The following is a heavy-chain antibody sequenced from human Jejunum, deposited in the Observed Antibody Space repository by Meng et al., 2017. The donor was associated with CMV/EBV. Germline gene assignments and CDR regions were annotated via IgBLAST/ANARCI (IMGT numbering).Heavy chain of an antibody. V-gene: IGHV2-5*02. J-gene: IGHJ4*02. CDR3: AHFVGGYYPSRPDY. CDR2: IYRGDDK. D-gene: IGHD1-26*01. Sequence: QNPLKESCPTLVKPTQTLTLTCSFSGFSPSTSGEGVGWIRQPPGKALEWLALIYRGDDKRYSPSLNSRLTIAKDTSKNEVVLTLTNMGPIDTGTYYCAHFVGGYYPSRPDYWGQGTLVTVSS. CDR1: GFSPSTSGEG.